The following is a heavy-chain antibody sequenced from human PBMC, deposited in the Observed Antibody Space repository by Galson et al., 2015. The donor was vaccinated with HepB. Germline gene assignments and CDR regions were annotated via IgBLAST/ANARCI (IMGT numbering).Heavy chain of an antibody. J-gene: IGHJ5*02. CDR2: IIPILGIA. Sequence: SVKVSCKASGGTFSSYTISWVRQAPGQGLEWMGRIIPILGIANYAQKFQGRVTITADKSTSTAYMELSSLRSEDTAVYYCAREKGGYSYGGRFDPWGQGTLVTVSS. CDR1: GGTFSSYT. V-gene: IGHV1-69*02. CDR3: AREKGGYSYGGRFDP. D-gene: IGHD5-18*01.